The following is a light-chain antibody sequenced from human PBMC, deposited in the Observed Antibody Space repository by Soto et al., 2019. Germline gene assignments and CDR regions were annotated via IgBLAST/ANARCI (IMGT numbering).Light chain of an antibody. V-gene: IGKV1-33*01. CDR3: QQYYGLPPLT. CDR2: HAS. J-gene: IGKJ5*01. Sequence: DIQMTQSPSSLSASIGDRVTITCPASQNITNNLSWYQQKPGKAPNLLIYHASKLAKGVTSRFSGSGSGTDFSFIITSLQREDLATYYCQQYYGLPPLTFGQGTRLENK. CDR1: QNITNN.